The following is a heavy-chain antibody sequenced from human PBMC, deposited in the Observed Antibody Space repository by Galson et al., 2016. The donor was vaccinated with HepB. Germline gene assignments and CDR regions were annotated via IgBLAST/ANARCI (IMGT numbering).Heavy chain of an antibody. CDR3: ARDYRREIKITFGGVTGDAFDI. D-gene: IGHD3-16*01. V-gene: IGHV3-11*01. Sequence: SLRLSCAASGFTFSDYYMSWIRQAPGKGLEWVSYISSSGTTIFYADSVKGRFTISRDNAKNSLYLQMKSLRAEDTAVYYCARDYRREIKITFGGVTGDAFDIWGQGTMVTVSS. CDR1: GFTFSDYY. CDR2: ISSSGTTI. J-gene: IGHJ3*02.